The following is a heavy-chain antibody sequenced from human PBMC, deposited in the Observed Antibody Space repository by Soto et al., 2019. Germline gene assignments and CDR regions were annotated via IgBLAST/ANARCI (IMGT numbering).Heavy chain of an antibody. CDR3: VRDADETAIVPAPWLV. V-gene: IGHV4-4*02. Sequence: SETLSLTCAVSGGSISSSHWWGWVRQAPGKGLEWIGEIYHSGSTNYNPSLKSRITMSVDKSKSQFSVNLSSVTAADTAVYYCVRDADETAIVPAPWLVWGRGTMVTVSS. CDR2: IYHSGST. J-gene: IGHJ6*02. D-gene: IGHD2-21*02. CDR1: GGSISSSHW.